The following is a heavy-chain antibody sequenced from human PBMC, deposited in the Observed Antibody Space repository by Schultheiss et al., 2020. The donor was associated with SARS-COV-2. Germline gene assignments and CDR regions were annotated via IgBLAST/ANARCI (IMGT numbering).Heavy chain of an antibody. V-gene: IGHV4-4*07. CDR3: AREYQLLSYCYFDL. CDR1: GGSISSFY. J-gene: IGHJ2*01. Sequence: SEALSLTCTVSGGSISSFYWSWIRQPAGKGLDWIGRIYTSGSTNYNPSLKSRVTMSVDTSKNQFSLRLSSVTAADTAVYYCAREYQLLSYCYFDLWGRGTLVTVSS. D-gene: IGHD2-2*01. CDR2: IYTSGST.